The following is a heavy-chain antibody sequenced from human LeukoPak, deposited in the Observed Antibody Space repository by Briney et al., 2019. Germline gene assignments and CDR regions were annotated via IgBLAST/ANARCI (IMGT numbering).Heavy chain of an antibody. CDR2: ITYSDDSI. CDR1: GFTFSSYA. V-gene: IGHV3-23*01. CDR3: ARDQSGSYDFWSGYPSYYYYYGMDV. D-gene: IGHD3-3*01. J-gene: IGHJ6*02. Sequence: GGSLRLSCAASGFTFSSYAMSWVRQAPGKGLEWVSEITYSDDSIDYADSVKGRFTISRDNSKNTLYLQMNSLRAEDTAVYYCARDQSGSYDFWSGYPSYYYYYGMDVWGQGTTVTVSS.